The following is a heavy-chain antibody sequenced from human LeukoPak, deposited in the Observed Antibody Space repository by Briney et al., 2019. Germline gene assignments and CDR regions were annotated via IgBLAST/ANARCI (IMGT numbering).Heavy chain of an antibody. CDR1: GYTFTSYD. CDR3: ARASSYCGGDCYLGDY. D-gene: IGHD2-21*01. V-gene: IGHV1-69*05. CDR2: IIPIFGTT. Sequence: SVKVSCKASGYTFTSYDINWVRQATGQGLEWMGGIIPIFGTTNYAQKFQGRVTITTNDFTNTAYMELSSLRSEDTAVYYCARASSYCGGDCYLGDYWGQGTLVTVSS. J-gene: IGHJ4*02.